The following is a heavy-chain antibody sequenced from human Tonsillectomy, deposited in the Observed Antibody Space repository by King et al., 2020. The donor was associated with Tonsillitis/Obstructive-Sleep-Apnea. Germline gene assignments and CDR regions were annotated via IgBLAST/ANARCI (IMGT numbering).Heavy chain of an antibody. Sequence: VQLQESGPGLVKPSETLSLTCTVSGGSISSYYWSWIRQPPGKGLEWIGYIYYSGSTNYNPSLKSRVTISVDPSKNQFSLKLSSVTAADTAVYYCARDQEGTASGYYYYGMDVWGQGTTVTVSS. J-gene: IGHJ6*02. CDR3: ARDQEGTASGYYYYGMDV. CDR1: GGSISSYY. CDR2: IYYSGST. D-gene: IGHD1-1*01. V-gene: IGHV4-59*01.